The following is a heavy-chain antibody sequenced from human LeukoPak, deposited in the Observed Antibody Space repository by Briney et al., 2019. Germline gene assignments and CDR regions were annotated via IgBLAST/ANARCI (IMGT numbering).Heavy chain of an antibody. J-gene: IGHJ4*02. CDR1: GGSISSYY. V-gene: IGHV4-59*01. CDR2: IYYSGST. Sequence: SETLSLTCTVSGGSISSYYWSWIRQPPGKGLEWIGYIYYSGSTNYNPSLKGRVTISVDTSKNQFSLKLSSVTAADTAVYYCARGFYDYVWGSYSPVDYWGQGTLVTVSS. D-gene: IGHD3-16*01. CDR3: ARGFYDYVWGSYSPVDY.